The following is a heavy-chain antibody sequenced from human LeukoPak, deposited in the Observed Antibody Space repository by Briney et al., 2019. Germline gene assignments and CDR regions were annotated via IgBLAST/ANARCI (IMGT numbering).Heavy chain of an antibody. CDR1: GGSISSGDYY. Sequence: SETLSLTCTVSGGSISSGDYYWSWSRQPPGKGLEWIGYIYYSGSTYYNPSLKSRVTISVDTSKNQFSLKLSSVTAADTAVYYCARGIRNLGYDSSGYPDYWGQGTLVTVSS. V-gene: IGHV4-30-4*08. CDR3: ARGIRNLGYDSSGYPDY. J-gene: IGHJ4*02. D-gene: IGHD3-22*01. CDR2: IYYSGST.